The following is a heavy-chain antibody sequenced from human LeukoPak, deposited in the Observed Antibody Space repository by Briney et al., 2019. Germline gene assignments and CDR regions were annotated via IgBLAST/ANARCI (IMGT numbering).Heavy chain of an antibody. Sequence: PSETLSLTCAVYGGSFSGYYWSWIRQPPGKGLEWIGEINHSGSTNYNPSLKSRVTISVDTSKNQFSLKLSSVTAADTAVYYCARRQMTTVKLEGIWFDPWGQGTLVTVSS. CDR1: GGSFSGYY. CDR3: ARRQMTTVKLEGIWFDP. J-gene: IGHJ5*02. V-gene: IGHV4-34*01. CDR2: INHSGST. D-gene: IGHD4-4*01.